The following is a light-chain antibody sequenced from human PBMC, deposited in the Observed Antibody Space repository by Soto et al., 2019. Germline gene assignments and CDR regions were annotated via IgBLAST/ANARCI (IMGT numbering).Light chain of an antibody. CDR2: GAS. CDR3: QQYNNWPPWT. J-gene: IGKJ1*01. Sequence: EIVMTQSPATLSVSPGERATLSCRASQSVSSNLAWYPQQPGQAHRLLIYGASTMATGIPARFSGSGSGTEFTLTISSLQSEDFAVYYCQQYNNWPPWTFGQGTKVEIK. V-gene: IGKV3-15*01. CDR1: QSVSSN.